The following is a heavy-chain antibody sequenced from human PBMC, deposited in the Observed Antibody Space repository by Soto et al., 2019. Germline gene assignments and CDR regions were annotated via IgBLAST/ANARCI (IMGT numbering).Heavy chain of an antibody. CDR2: ISSSSSYI. CDR1: GFTFSSYS. CDR3: ARDAPPYDTYYDFWSGYYVGFGDYYYYGMDV. Sequence: GGSLILSCAASGFTFSSYSMNWVRQAPGKGLEWVSSISSSSSYIYYADSVKGRFTISRDNAKNSLYLQMNSLRAEDTAVYYCARDAPPYDTYYDFWSGYYVGFGDYYYYGMDVWGQGTTVTVSS. V-gene: IGHV3-21*01. J-gene: IGHJ6*02. D-gene: IGHD3-3*01.